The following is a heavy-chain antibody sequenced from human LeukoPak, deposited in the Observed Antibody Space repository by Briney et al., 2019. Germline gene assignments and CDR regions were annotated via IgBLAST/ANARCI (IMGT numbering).Heavy chain of an antibody. V-gene: IGHV3-30*02. CDR1: GFTFSSYG. J-gene: IGHJ6*02. D-gene: IGHD6-13*01. Sequence: PGGSLRLSCAASGFTFSSYGMHWVRQAPGKGLEWVAFIRYDGSNKYYADSVKGRFTISRDNSKNTLYLQMNSLRAEDTAVYYCAKDKSVAAAGAQGHYYYYYGMDVWGQGTTVTVSS. CDR3: AKDKSVAAAGAQGHYYYYYGMDV. CDR2: IRYDGSNK.